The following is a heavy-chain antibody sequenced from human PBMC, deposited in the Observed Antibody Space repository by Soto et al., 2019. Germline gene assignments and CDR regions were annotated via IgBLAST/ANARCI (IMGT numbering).Heavy chain of an antibody. CDR3: ARTEYSGYGDYYMDV. J-gene: IGHJ6*03. CDR2: IYYSGST. V-gene: IGHV4-34*01. Sequence: SETLSLTCAVYGGSFGGYYGSWIRQPPGKGLEWIGDIYYSGSTNYNHSLKSRVTISLDTSKNHFSLKLSSVTAADTAVYYCARTEYSGYGDYYMDVWGKGTTVTVSS. CDR1: GGSFGGYY. D-gene: IGHD5-12*01.